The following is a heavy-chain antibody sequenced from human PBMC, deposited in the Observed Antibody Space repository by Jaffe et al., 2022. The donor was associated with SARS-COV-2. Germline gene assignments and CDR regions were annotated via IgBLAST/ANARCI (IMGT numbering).Heavy chain of an antibody. Sequence: EVQLVESGGGLVQPGGSLRLSCAASGFTFSSYEMNWVRQAPGKGLEWVSYISSSGSTIYYADSVKGRFTISRDNAKNSLYLQMNSLRAEDTAVYYCARRGAYYYYGMDVWGQGTTVTVSS. CDR2: ISSSGSTI. V-gene: IGHV3-48*03. J-gene: IGHJ6*02. CDR3: ARRGAYYYYGMDV. CDR1: GFTFSSYE. D-gene: IGHD3-10*01.